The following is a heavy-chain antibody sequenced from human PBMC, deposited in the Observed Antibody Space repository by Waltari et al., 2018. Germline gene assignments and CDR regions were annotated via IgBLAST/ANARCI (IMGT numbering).Heavy chain of an antibody. D-gene: IGHD5-18*01. CDR2: INAGNGNT. CDR3: ARAQYSYGSFDY. J-gene: IGHJ4*02. V-gene: IGHV1-3*03. Sequence: QVQLVQSGAEVKKPGASVKVSCKASGYTFTRYAMHWVRQAPGQRLEWMGWINAGNGNTKYSQEFQGRVTMTRDTSASTAYMELSSLRSEDMAVYYCARAQYSYGSFDYWGQGTLVTVSS. CDR1: GYTFTRYA.